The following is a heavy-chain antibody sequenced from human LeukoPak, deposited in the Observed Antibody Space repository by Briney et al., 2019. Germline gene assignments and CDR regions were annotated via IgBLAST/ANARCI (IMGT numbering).Heavy chain of an antibody. CDR3: ARGIYDSSGRYYFDY. Sequence: ASVKVSCKASGYTFTGYYMHWVRQAPGQGLEWMGWINPNSGGTNYAQKFQGRVTMTRDTSISTAYMELSRLRSDDTAVYYCARGIYDSSGRYYFDYWGQGTLVTVSS. V-gene: IGHV1-2*02. CDR2: INPNSGGT. CDR1: GYTFTGYY. J-gene: IGHJ4*02. D-gene: IGHD3-22*01.